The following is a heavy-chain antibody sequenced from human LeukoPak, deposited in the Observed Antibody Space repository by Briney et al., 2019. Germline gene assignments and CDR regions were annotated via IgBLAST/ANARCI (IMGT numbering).Heavy chain of an antibody. J-gene: IGHJ3*02. CDR3: ASGFYSGNPDAFDI. CDR2: IYNSGSA. V-gene: IGHV4-4*07. D-gene: IGHD5-12*01. CDR1: GGSITSYY. Sequence: KPSETLSLTCTVSGGSITSYYWSWIRQSAGKGLEWIGRIYNSGSASYNPSLRSRITMSVDTSKNQFSLKLTSVTAADTAVYFCASGFYSGNPDAFDIWGQGTMVTVSS.